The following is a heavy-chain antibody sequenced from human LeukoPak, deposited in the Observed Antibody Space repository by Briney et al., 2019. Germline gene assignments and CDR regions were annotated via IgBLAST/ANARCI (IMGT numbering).Heavy chain of an antibody. J-gene: IGHJ4*02. CDR1: GYTFTGYY. CDR3: ARCGGDCYWMDY. CDR2: INPNSGGT. Sequence: ASVKVSCKASGYTFTGYYMHWVRQAPGQGLEWMGWINPNSGGTNYAQKLQGRVTMTTGTSTSTAYMELRSLRSDDTAVYYCARCGGDCYWMDYWGQGTLVTVSS. V-gene: IGHV1-2*02. D-gene: IGHD2-21*02.